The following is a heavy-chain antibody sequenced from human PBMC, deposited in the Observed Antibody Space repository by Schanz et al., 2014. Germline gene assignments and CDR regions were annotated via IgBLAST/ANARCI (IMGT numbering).Heavy chain of an antibody. D-gene: IGHD5-12*01. V-gene: IGHV1-46*02. J-gene: IGHJ4*02. CDR3: ARTGYDPSLTH. CDR2: IDPRGAST. Sequence: QLQLVQSGAEVKKPGASVKISCGTFGKRYFIHWVRQAPGQGLEWMGMIDPRGASTTYAQKFQGRVTFTADKSTSTAFLEVNSLRSEDTAVYYCARTGYDPSLTHWGQGTLVTVSS. CDR1: GKRYF.